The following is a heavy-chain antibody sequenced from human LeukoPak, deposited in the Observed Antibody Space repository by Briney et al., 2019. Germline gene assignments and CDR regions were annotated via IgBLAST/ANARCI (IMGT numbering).Heavy chain of an antibody. CDR1: GGTFSSYA. V-gene: IGHV1-69*05. J-gene: IGHJ3*02. Sequence: LVKVSCKASGGTFSSYAISWVRQAPGQGLEWMGGIIPIFGTANYAQKFQGRVTITTDESTSTAYMELSSLRSEDTAEYYCARPLFLRIAVAGDDAFDIWGQGTMVTVSS. CDR3: ARPLFLRIAVAGDDAFDI. CDR2: IIPIFGTA. D-gene: IGHD6-19*01.